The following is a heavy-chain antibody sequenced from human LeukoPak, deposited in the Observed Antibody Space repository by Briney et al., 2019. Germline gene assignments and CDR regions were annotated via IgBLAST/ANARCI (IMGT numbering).Heavy chain of an antibody. Sequence: ASVKVSCKASGYTFFTSDVSWVRQAPGQGLEWMGWISAYNGKTNYAQKFQGRVTMTTDTSTNTAYMELRSLRSDDTAVYYCARDNKQAYYMDVWGKGTTVTVSS. CDR1: GYTFFTSD. J-gene: IGHJ6*03. CDR2: ISAYNGKT. CDR3: ARDNKQAYYMDV. V-gene: IGHV1-18*01. D-gene: IGHD1/OR15-1a*01.